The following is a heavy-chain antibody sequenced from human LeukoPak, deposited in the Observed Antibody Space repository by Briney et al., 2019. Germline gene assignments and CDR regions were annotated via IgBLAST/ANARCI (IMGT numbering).Heavy chain of an antibody. CDR2: ISGSGDST. V-gene: IGHV3-23*01. J-gene: IGHJ6*03. CDR1: GFTFSSYA. Sequence: PGGSLRLSCAASGFTFSSYAMSWVRQAPGKGLEWVSGISGSGDSTYYADSVKGRFTISRDNSKNTLFVQMNSLRVEDTAVYYCAKDVPIVVVPAAKYYYYYMDVWGKGTTVTISS. CDR3: AKDVPIVVVPAAKYYYYYMDV. D-gene: IGHD2-2*01.